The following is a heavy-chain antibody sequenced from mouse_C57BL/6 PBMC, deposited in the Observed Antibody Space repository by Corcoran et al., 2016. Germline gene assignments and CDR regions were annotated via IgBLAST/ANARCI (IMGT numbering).Heavy chain of an antibody. CDR2: INTYSGVP. Sequence: QIQLVQSGPELKKPGETVKISCKASGYTFTTYGMSWVKQAPGKGLKWMGWINTYSGVPTYADDFKGRFAFSLETSASTAYLQINNLKNEDTATYFCARSPNYFDYWGQGTTLTVSS. CDR3: ARSPNYFDY. CDR1: GYTFTTYG. J-gene: IGHJ2*01. V-gene: IGHV9-3*01.